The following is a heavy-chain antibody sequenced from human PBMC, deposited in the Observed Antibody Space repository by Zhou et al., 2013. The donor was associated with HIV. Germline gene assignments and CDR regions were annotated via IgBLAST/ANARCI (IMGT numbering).Heavy chain of an antibody. V-gene: IGHV1-18*01. D-gene: IGHD4-17*01. J-gene: IGHJ4*02. CDR3: ARDGDYGGNFDY. Sequence: KFRGRVTLTTDPSTSTAYMELKSLKSDDTAFYYCARDGDYGGNFDYWGQGTLVTVSS.